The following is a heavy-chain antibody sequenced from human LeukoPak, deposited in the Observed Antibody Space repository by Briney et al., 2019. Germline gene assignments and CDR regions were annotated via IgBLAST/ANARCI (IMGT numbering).Heavy chain of an antibody. CDR1: GGSMTNYY. CDR3: ARLHYYDSSGYLS. J-gene: IGHJ5*02. Sequence: PSETLSLTCTVSGGSMTNYYWSWIRQPPGKGLEWIGYIYYSGSTNYNPSLKSRVTISVDTSKNQFSLKLSSVTAADTAVYYCARLHYYDSSGYLSWGQGTLVTVSS. D-gene: IGHD3-22*01. CDR2: IYYSGST. V-gene: IGHV4-59*01.